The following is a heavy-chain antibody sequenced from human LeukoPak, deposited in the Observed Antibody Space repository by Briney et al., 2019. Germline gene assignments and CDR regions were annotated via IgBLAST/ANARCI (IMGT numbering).Heavy chain of an antibody. CDR1: GYSFTSYW. J-gene: IGHJ5*02. CDR3: ARVHCSSTSCLLGWFDP. V-gene: IGHV5-51*01. Sequence: AESLQISCKAPGYSFTSYWIGWVRQMAGKGLEWMGIIYPGDSDTRYSPSFQGQVTISADKSSSTSYLQWSSLKAPDTAMYYCARVHCSSTSCLLGWFDPWGQGTLVTVSS. D-gene: IGHD2-2*01. CDR2: IYPGDSDT.